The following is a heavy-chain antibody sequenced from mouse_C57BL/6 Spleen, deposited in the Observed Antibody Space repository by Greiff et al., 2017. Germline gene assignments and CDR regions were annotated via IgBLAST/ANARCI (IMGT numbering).Heavy chain of an antibody. J-gene: IGHJ1*03. CDR3: ARYPISDGYWYFDV. CDR1: GYSFTGYY. CDR2: INPSTGGT. D-gene: IGHD6-5*01. Sequence: EVQLQQSGPELVKPGASVKISCKASGYSFTGYYMNWVKQSPEKSLEWIGEINPSTGGTTYNQKFKAKATLTIDKSSSTAYMQLKSLTSEDSAVYYCARYPISDGYWYFDVWGTGTTVTVSS. V-gene: IGHV1-42*01.